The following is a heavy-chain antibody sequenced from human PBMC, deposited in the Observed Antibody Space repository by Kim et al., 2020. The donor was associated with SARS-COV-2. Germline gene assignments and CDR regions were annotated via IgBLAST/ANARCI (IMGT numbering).Heavy chain of an antibody. D-gene: IGHD5-12*01. CDR2: ISWNSGSI. Sequence: GGSLRLSCAASGFTFDDYAMHWVRQAPGKGLEWVSGISWNSGSIGYADSVKGRFTISRDNAKNSLYLQMNSLRAEDTALYYCAKDLNPRGYSGRTPFDYWGQGTLVTVSS. V-gene: IGHV3-9*01. CDR1: GFTFDDYA. J-gene: IGHJ4*02. CDR3: AKDLNPRGYSGRTPFDY.